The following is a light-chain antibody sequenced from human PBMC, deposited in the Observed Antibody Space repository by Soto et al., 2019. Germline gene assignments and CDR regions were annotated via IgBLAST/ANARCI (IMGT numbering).Light chain of an antibody. CDR3: YSYTSSSTYV. Sequence: QSALTQPASVSGSPGQSITISWSGTGSDVGAYNYVSWYQQHPAKAPKLMIYDVSNRPSGVSDRFSGSKSGNTASLTISGLQAEDEADYYCYSYTSSSTYVFGSGTNLTVL. J-gene: IGLJ1*01. CDR1: GSDVGAYNY. V-gene: IGLV2-14*01. CDR2: DVS.